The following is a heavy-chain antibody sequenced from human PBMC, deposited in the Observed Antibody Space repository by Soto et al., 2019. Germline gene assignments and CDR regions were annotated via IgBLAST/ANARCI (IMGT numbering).Heavy chain of an antibody. CDR2: ISYDGSNK. CDR3: AKDPTGYCSGGSCYSGWFDP. V-gene: IGHV3-30*18. Sequence: QVQLVESGGGVVQPGRSLRLSCAASGFTFSSYGMHWVRQAPGKGLEWVAVISYDGSNKYYADSVKGRFTISRDNSKNTLYLQMNSLRAEDTAVYYCAKDPTGYCSGGSCYSGWFDPWGQGTLVTVSS. D-gene: IGHD2-15*01. J-gene: IGHJ5*02. CDR1: GFTFSSYG.